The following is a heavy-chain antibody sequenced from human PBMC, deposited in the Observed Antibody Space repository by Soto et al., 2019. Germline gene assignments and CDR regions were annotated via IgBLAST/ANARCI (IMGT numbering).Heavy chain of an antibody. CDR1: GGSFSGYY. D-gene: IGHD6-19*01. Sequence: SETLSLTCAVYGGSFSGYYWSWIRQPPGKGLEWIGEINHSGSTNYNPSLKSRVTISVDTSKNQFSLKPSSVTAADTAVYYCARLAGRPYYYYFYGMDVCGQGPTVTVS. V-gene: IGHV4-34*01. J-gene: IGHJ6*02. CDR2: INHSGST. CDR3: ARLAGRPYYYYFYGMDV.